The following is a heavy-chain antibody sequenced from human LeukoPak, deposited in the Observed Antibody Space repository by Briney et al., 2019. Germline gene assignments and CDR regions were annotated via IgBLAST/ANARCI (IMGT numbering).Heavy chain of an antibody. J-gene: IGHJ3*02. CDR3: ARVRYCSSTSCYTDAFDI. D-gene: IGHD2-2*02. V-gene: IGHV3-21*01. Sequence: PGGSLRLSXAASGFTFSSYSMNWVRQAPGKGMEWVSYISSSSSYIYYADSVKGRFTISRDNAKNSLYLQMNSLRAEDTAVYYCARVRYCSSTSCYTDAFDIWGQGTMVTVSS. CDR1: GFTFSSYS. CDR2: ISSSSSYI.